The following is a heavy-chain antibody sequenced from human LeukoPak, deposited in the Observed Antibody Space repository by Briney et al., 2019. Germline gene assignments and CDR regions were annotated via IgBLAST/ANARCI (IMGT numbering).Heavy chain of an antibody. J-gene: IGHJ4*02. CDR2: INDSGGST. Sequence: GSLRLSCAASGFTFSSYAMGWVRQLPGKGLGWLSYINDSGGSTYYADSVKGRFVISRDNSKNSLYLQINSLRAEDTAIYYCATYDYVWGRYRLAQSDYWGQGTLVTVSS. D-gene: IGHD3-16*02. CDR1: GFTFSSYA. V-gene: IGHV3-23*01. CDR3: ATYDYVWGRYRLAQSDY.